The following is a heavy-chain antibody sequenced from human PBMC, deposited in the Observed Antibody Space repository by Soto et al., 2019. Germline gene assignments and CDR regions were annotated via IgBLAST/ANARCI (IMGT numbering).Heavy chain of an antibody. CDR3: AREAREAYSSSWYLYYFDY. D-gene: IGHD6-13*01. V-gene: IGHV4-30-4*01. Sequence: SETLSLTCTVSGGSISSGDYYWSWIRQPPGKGLEWIGYIYYSGSTYYNPSLKSRVTISVDTSKNQFSLKLSSVTVADTAVYYCAREAREAYSSSWYLYYFDYWGQGTLVTVSS. CDR1: GGSISSGDYY. J-gene: IGHJ4*02. CDR2: IYYSGST.